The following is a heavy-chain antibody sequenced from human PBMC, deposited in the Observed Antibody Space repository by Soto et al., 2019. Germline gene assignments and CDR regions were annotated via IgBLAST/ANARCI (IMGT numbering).Heavy chain of an antibody. CDR2: INPSGGST. D-gene: IGHD5-18*01. CDR1: GFAFTCYY. V-gene: IGHV1-46*01. CDR3: SRDYSGYSYGRYFDY. Sequence: GVSVKVSSEACGFAFTCYYMHWARQAPGQGLEWMGIINPSGGSTSYAQKFQGRVTMTRDTSTSTVYMELSSLRSEDTAVYYCSRDYSGYSYGRYFDYWGQGTLVTGSS. J-gene: IGHJ4*02.